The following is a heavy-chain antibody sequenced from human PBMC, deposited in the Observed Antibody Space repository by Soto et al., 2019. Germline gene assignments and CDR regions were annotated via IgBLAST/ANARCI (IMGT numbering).Heavy chain of an antibody. CDR3: ARHMSGGDGYSNDAFDI. CDR2: IYPGDSDT. D-gene: IGHD4-4*01. V-gene: IGHV5-51*01. J-gene: IGHJ3*02. CDR1: GYSFTSYW. Sequence: PXESLNISCKGSGYSFTSYWIGWVRQMPGKGLEWMGIIYPGDSDTRYSPSFQGQVTISADKSISTAYLQWSSLKASDTAMYYCARHMSGGDGYSNDAFDIWGQGTMVTVSS.